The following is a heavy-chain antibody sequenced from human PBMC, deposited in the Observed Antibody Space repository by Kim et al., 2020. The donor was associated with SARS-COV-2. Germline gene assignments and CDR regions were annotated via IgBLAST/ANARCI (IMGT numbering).Heavy chain of an antibody. J-gene: IGHJ4*02. CDR1: GYTFTSYD. D-gene: IGHD6-19*01. CDR3: ARVSRRPLSSGWYFLVY. V-gene: IGHV1-8*01. CDR2: MNPNSGNT. Sequence: ASVKVSCKASGYTFTSYDINWVRQATGQGLEWMGWMNPNSGNTGYAQKFQGIVTMTRNTSISTAYMELSSLRSEDTAVYYCARVSRRPLSSGWYFLVYWGQGTLVTVSS.